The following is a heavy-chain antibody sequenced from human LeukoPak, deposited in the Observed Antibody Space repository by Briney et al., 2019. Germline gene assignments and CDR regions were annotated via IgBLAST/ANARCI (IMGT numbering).Heavy chain of an antibody. V-gene: IGHV4-30-2*01. CDR2: IYHSGST. CDR3: AWNDYSNYEFDY. D-gene: IGHD4-11*01. CDR1: GGSISSGGYY. Sequence: SETLSLTCTVSGGSISSGGYYWSWIRQPPGKGLEWIGYIYHSGSTYYNPSLKSRVTISVDRSKNQFSLKLSSVTAADTAVYYCAWNDYSNYEFDYWGQGTLVTVSS. J-gene: IGHJ4*02.